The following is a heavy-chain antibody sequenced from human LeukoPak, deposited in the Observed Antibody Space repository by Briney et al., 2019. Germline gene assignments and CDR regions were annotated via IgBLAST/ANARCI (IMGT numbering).Heavy chain of an antibody. V-gene: IGHV3-23*01. CDR1: GFTISNYA. J-gene: IGHJ5*02. CDR3: AKGKAPGAFDWFDP. CDR2: ITGAGDT. Sequence: GGSLRLSCAASGFTISNYAMMWVRQAPGKGLEWVSSITGAGDTIYVDSVKGRFTVSRDNSKNTLYLQINRLTAEDTALYYCAKGKAPGAFDWFDPWGQGTLVTVSS. D-gene: IGHD2-8*02.